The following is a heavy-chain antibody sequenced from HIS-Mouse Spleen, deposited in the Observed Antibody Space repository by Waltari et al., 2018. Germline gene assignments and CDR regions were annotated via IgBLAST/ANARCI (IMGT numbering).Heavy chain of an antibody. D-gene: IGHD6-6*01. Sequence: EVQLVESGGGLVQPGRSLRLSCAASGFTFDDYAMHWVRQAPGKGLEWVSGISWNSGSIGYADSVKGRFTISRDNAKNSLYLQMNSLRAEDTALYYCAKASEYSSYYFDYWGQGTLVTVSS. V-gene: IGHV3-9*01. J-gene: IGHJ4*02. CDR2: ISWNSGSI. CDR1: GFTFDDYA. CDR3: AKASEYSSYYFDY.